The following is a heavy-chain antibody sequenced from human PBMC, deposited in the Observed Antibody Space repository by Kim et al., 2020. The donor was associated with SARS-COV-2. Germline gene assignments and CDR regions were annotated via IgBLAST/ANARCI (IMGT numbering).Heavy chain of an antibody. D-gene: IGHD6-19*01. CDR1: GFNFSTYG. CDR3: ARGAVAGLDAFDS. J-gene: IGHJ5*01. Sequence: GGSLRLSCAASGFNFSTYGMHWVRQAPGKGLEWVAFISYDGNYKYYADSVKGRSTISRDNSKNTLYLQMNTLRAEDMAVYYSARGAVAGLDAFDSWGQGTLVTFSS. CDR2: ISYDGNYK. V-gene: IGHV3-30*03.